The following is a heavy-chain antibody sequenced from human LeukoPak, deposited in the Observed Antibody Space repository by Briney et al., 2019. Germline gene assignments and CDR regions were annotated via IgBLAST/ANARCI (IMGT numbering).Heavy chain of an antibody. D-gene: IGHD3-16*01. CDR3: ARVTFGGITYDY. V-gene: IGHV3-21*01. CDR1: GFTFSSYN. J-gene: IGHJ4*02. CDR2: ISSSGPYI. Sequence: GGSLRLSCAASGFTFSSYNMNWVRQAPGKGLEWVSSISSSGPYIYYADSVKGRFTVSRDNAQNSLYLQMNSLRAEDTAVYFCARVTFGGITYDYWGQGILVTVSS.